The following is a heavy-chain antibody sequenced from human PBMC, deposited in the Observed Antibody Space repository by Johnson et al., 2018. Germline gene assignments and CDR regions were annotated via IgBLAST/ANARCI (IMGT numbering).Heavy chain of an antibody. V-gene: IGHV3-23*04. D-gene: IGHD2-2*01. CDR3: GRDKYQFDLLYYGMAV. Sequence: VQLVQSGGGWVQPGGSLGLSCTASGFRFGNHGMNWLRQAPGKGLQWVSVISAGGDTTDYADAVKGRFTIARDNSNNTLYLQMNRLRDADTAVYFRGRDKYQFDLLYYGMAVWGQGTTVTVSS. J-gene: IGHJ6*02. CDR1: GFRFGNHG. CDR2: ISAGGDTT.